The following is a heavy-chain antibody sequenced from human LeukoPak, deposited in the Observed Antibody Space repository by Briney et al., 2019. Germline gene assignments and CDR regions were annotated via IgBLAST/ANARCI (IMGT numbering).Heavy chain of an antibody. Sequence: PGGSLRLSCAASGFTFSSYWMSWVRQAPGKGLEWVANIKQDGSEKYYVDSVKGRFTISRDNAKNSLYLQMNSLRAEDTAVYYCARDRAGWIWFGEYPPSPGWFDPWGQGTLVTVSS. V-gene: IGHV3-7*01. D-gene: IGHD3-10*01. CDR1: GFTFSSYW. CDR2: IKQDGSEK. J-gene: IGHJ5*02. CDR3: ARDRAGWIWFGEYPPSPGWFDP.